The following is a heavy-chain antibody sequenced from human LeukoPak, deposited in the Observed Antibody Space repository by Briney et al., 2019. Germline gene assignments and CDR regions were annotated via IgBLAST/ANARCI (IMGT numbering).Heavy chain of an antibody. CDR2: IYHSGNT. J-gene: IGHJ6*03. D-gene: IGHD4-17*01. CDR1: GASMRTYY. V-gene: IGHV4-59*01. Sequence: SETLSLTCSVSGASMRTYYWAWIRPPPGKGLDWIGCIYHSGNTNYNPSMMSRANISIETTKTQFSLHLKSVTAADTAVYYCARARDYGDYMDVWGKGTTVTVSS. CDR3: ARARDYGDYMDV.